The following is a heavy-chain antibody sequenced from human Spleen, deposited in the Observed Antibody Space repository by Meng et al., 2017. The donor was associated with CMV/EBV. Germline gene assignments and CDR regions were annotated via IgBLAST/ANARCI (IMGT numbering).Heavy chain of an antibody. D-gene: IGHD5-24*01. CDR1: TDSFNNINFY. CDR3: AREDYVEMGPVYYYGMDI. J-gene: IGHJ6*02. Sequence: SETLSLTCTVSTDSFNNINFYWGWIRQPPGKGLEWIGYIYYSGSTNYNPSLKSRVTISVDTSKNQFSLKLSSVTAADTAVYYCAREDYVEMGPVYYYGMDIWGQGTTVTVSS. V-gene: IGHV4-61*01. CDR2: IYYSGST.